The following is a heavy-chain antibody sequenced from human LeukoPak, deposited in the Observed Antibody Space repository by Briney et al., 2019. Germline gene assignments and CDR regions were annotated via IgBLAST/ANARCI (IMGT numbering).Heavy chain of an antibody. CDR2: IPYDGSNK. Sequence: GGSLRLSCAASGFTFSSYAMHWVRQAPGKGLEWVAVIPYDGSNKYYADSVKGRFTISGENSKNRLYLQMNSLRAEDTAVYYCARAEGYGGELDSWGQGTLVTVSS. D-gene: IGHD4-23*01. V-gene: IGHV3-30*04. CDR1: GFTFSSYA. CDR3: ARAEGYGGELDS. J-gene: IGHJ4*02.